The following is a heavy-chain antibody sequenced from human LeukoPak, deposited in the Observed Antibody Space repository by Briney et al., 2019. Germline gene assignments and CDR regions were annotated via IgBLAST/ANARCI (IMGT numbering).Heavy chain of an antibody. J-gene: IGHJ4*02. CDR3: ARDNDSSGYLVGTFDY. CDR1: GGTFSSYA. Sequence: SVKVSCKASGGTFSSYAISWVRQAPGQGLEWMGGIIPIFGTANYAQKFQGRVTITADESTSTAYMELSSLRSEDAAVYYCARDNDSSGYLVGTFDYWGQGTLVTVSS. V-gene: IGHV1-69*13. D-gene: IGHD3-22*01. CDR2: IIPIFGTA.